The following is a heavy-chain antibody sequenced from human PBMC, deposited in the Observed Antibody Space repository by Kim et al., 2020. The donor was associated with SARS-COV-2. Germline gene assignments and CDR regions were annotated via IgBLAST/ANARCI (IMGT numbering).Heavy chain of an antibody. D-gene: IGHD4-17*01. CDR1: GFSVRNNY. V-gene: IGHV3-53*01. CDR3: AREERAYAMAWVDGGPDV. CDR2: ITSDGDT. Sequence: GGSLRLSCEVLGFSVRNNYMTWVRQAPGKGLEWVSTITSDGDTYSADSVMGRFTVSSDSYHNTLFLQKNHLRSADTAAYYCAREERAYAMAWVDGGPDV. J-gene: IGHJ6*01.